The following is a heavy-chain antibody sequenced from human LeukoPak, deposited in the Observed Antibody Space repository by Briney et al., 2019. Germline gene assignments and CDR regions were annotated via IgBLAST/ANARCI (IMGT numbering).Heavy chain of an antibody. CDR3: ARGGVSSGWYGSYFDY. J-gene: IGHJ4*02. Sequence: EGSLRLSCAASGFTFSDYYMNWIRQAPGKGLEWVSYISSSTSLTKYADSVKGRFTISRDNARNSLFLQMNSLRAEDTAVYYCARGGVSSGWYGSYFDYWGQGTLVTASS. D-gene: IGHD6-19*01. CDR1: GFTFSDYY. CDR2: ISSSTSLT. V-gene: IGHV3-11*05.